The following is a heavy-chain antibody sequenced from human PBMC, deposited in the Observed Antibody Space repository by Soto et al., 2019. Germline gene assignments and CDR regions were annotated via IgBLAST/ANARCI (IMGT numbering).Heavy chain of an antibody. CDR2: ISADISYT. Sequence: EAQLLESGGGLVQPGGSLRLSCAASGFDFINNAMAWVRQAPGKGLEWVSTISADISYTYYADAVRGRFTVSRDNSKNTVYLQMNSLRADDTAVYYCANQNTAKRAFDICGQGTMVTVSS. CDR3: ANQNTAKRAFDI. V-gene: IGHV3-23*01. D-gene: IGHD2-21*02. CDR1: GFDFINNA. J-gene: IGHJ3*02.